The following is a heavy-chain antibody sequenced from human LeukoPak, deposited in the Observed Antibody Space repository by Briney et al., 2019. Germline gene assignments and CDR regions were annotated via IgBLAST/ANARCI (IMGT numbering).Heavy chain of an antibody. CDR2: INTNTGNP. J-gene: IGHJ4*02. D-gene: IGHD1-26*01. CDR3: ARGLDGGGSYQDDY. CDR1: GYTFTSYA. V-gene: IGHV7-4-1*02. Sequence: GASVKVSCKASGYTFTSYAMNWVRQAPGQGLEWMGWINTNTGNPTYTQGFTGRFVFSLDTSVSTAYLQISSLKAEDTAVYYCARGLDGGGSYQDDYWGQGTLVTVSS.